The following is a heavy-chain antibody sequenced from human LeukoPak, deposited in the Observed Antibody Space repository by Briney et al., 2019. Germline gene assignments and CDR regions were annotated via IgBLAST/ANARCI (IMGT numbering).Heavy chain of an antibody. CDR3: VTRVTSTGDY. J-gene: IGHJ4*02. CDR2: IKRKSDGGAT. CDR1: GFTFSSYS. Sequence: GGSLRLSCAASGFTFSSYSMNWVRQAPGKGLEWIGRIKRKSDGGATEYAASVTGRFTISRDDSKNTVYLQMNSLITEDSALYYCVTRVTSTGDYWGQGTLVTVSS. D-gene: IGHD3-16*01. V-gene: IGHV3-15*01.